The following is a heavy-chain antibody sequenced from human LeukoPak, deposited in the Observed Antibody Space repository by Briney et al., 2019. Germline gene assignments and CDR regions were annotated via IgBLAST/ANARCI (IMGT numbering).Heavy chain of an antibody. CDR3: ARGGYSSSSSRLVTIYYYMDV. D-gene: IGHD6-6*01. CDR2: IIPIFGTA. V-gene: IGHV1-69*05. J-gene: IGHJ6*03. Sequence: ASVKVSCKASGGTFSSYAISWVRQAPGQGLEWMGGIIPIFGTANYAQKFQGRVTITTDESTSTAYMELSSLRSEDTAVYYCARGGYSSSSSRLVTIYYYMDVWGKGTTVTVSS. CDR1: GGTFSSYA.